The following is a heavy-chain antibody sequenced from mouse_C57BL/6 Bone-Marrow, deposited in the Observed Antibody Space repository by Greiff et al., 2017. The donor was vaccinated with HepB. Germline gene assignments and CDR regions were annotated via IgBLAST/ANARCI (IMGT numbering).Heavy chain of an antibody. V-gene: IGHV2-5*01. D-gene: IGHD2-4*01. J-gene: IGHJ4*01. CDR1: GFSLTSYG. Sequence: QVQLKESGPGLVQPSQSLSITCTVSGFSLTSYGVHWVRQSPGKGLEWLGVTWRGGSTDYNAAFMSRLSITKDNSKSQVFFKMNSLQADDTAIYYCAKKSPYYDYDDYAMDYWGQGTSVTVSS. CDR2: TWRGGST. CDR3: AKKSPYYDYDDYAMDY.